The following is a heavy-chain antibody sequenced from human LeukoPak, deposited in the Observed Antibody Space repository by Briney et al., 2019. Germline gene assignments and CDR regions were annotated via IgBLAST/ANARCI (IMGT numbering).Heavy chain of an antibody. D-gene: IGHD6-19*01. V-gene: IGHV1-2*02. CDR2: INPNSGGT. Sequence: ASVKVSCKASRYTFTGYYMHWDRQAPGRGLEWMGWINPNSGGTNYAQKFQGRVTMTRDTPISTAYMELSRLRSDDTAVYYCARPASVGSDRYGMDVWGQGTTVTVSS. J-gene: IGHJ6*02. CDR1: RYTFTGYY. CDR3: ARPASVGSDRYGMDV.